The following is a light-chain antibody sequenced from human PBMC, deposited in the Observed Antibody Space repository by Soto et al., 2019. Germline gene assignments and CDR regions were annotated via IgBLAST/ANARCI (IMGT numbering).Light chain of an antibody. CDR2: GAS. Sequence: EIVLTQSPGTLSLSPGDRATLSCRASQTVSSSYLAWYQQKPGQAPRLLIYGASSRATGIPTRFSGSGSGTDFTLTISRLEPEDFAVYYCQQYGSSPRITFGQGTRLEI. V-gene: IGKV3-20*01. CDR3: QQYGSSPRIT. CDR1: QTVSSSY. J-gene: IGKJ5*01.